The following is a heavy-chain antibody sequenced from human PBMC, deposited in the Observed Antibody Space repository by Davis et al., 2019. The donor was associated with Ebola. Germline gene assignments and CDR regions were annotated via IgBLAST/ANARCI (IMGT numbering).Heavy chain of an antibody. CDR1: GGSISSHY. Sequence: PSETLSLTCTVSGGSISSHYWSWIRQPPGKGLEWIGYIYYSGSTNYNPSLKSRVTISVDTSKNQFSLKLSSVTAADTAVYYCARSSIVVVPANWFDPWGQGTLVTVSS. CDR2: IYYSGST. D-gene: IGHD2-2*01. J-gene: IGHJ5*02. CDR3: ARSSIVVVPANWFDP. V-gene: IGHV4-59*08.